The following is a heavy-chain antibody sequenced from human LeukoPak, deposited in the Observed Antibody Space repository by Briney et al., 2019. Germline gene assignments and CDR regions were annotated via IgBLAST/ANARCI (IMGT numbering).Heavy chain of an antibody. D-gene: IGHD2-15*01. CDR2: IYYSGST. V-gene: IGHV4-39*07. J-gene: IGHJ6*03. Sequence: SETLSLTCTVSGVSISSSNSYWGWIRQPPGKGLEWIGSIYYSGSTYYNPSLKSRVTISVDTSKNQFSLKLSSVTAADTAVYYCAREARYCSGGNCYDKHFYYYYYMDVWGKGTTVTVSS. CDR3: AREARYCSGGNCYDKHFYYYYYMDV. CDR1: GVSISSSNSY.